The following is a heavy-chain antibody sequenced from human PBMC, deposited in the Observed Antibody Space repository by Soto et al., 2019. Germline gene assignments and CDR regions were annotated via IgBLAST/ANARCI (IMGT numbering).Heavy chain of an antibody. V-gene: IGHV3-13*01. D-gene: IGHD5-18*01. CDR3: ARDRGRAAMGSPNWFDP. CDR1: GFTFSSYD. Sequence: GGSLRLSCAASGFTFSSYDMHWVRQATGKGLEWVSAIGTAGDTYYPGSVKGRFTISRENAKNSLYLQMNSLRAEDTAVYYCARDRGRAAMGSPNWFDPWGQGTLVTVSS. J-gene: IGHJ5*02. CDR2: IGTAGDT.